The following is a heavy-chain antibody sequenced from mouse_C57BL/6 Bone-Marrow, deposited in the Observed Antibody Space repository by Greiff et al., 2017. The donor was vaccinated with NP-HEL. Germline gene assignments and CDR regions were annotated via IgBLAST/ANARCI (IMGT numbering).Heavy chain of an antibody. CDR2: IYPRDGST. J-gene: IGHJ3*01. V-gene: IGHV1-85*01. D-gene: IGHD1-1*01. CDR3: ASPLYYGSSYAWFAY. CDR1: GYTFTSYD. Sequence: VQLQQSGPELVKPGASVKLSFKASGYTFTSYDINWVKQRPGQGLEWIGWIYPRDGSTKYNEKFKGKATLTVDTSSSTAYMELHSLTSEDSAVYFCASPLYYGSSYAWFAYWGQGTLVTVSA.